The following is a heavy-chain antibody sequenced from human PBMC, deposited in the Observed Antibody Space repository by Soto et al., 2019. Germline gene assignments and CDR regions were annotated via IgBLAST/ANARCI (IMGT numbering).Heavy chain of an antibody. CDR1: GYSFTSYG. V-gene: IGHV1-18*04. CDR2: ISVYTGNT. J-gene: IGHJ6*02. Sequence: ASVKVSCKSSGYSFTSYGVSWVRQAPGQGLEWLGWISVYTGNTKQAQKFQDRVTLTTEASTNTAYMELRNLRSDDTAVYYCARDRCTNDTCYTHNFDVWGQGTTATVSS. D-gene: IGHD2-8*01. CDR3: ARDRCTNDTCYTHNFDV.